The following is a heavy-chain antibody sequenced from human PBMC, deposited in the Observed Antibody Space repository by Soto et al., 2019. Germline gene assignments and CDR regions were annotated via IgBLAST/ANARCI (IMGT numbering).Heavy chain of an antibody. D-gene: IGHD4-17*01. CDR1: GFTFSSYA. J-gene: IGHJ4*02. CDR3: ARRAVTQPNLYFDD. V-gene: IGHV3-23*01. CDR2: VSGGGGTT. Sequence: PGGSLRLSCAASGFTFSSYAMSWVRQAPGRGLEWVSTVSGGGGTTNYADSVKGRFSISRDNSKDTLYLQMNSLRAEDTAVYYCARRAVTQPNLYFDDWGQGALVTVSS.